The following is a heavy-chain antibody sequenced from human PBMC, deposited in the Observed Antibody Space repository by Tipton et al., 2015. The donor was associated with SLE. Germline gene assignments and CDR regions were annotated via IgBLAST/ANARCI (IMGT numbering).Heavy chain of an antibody. CDR1: GGSINIGGYY. CDR2: THYDGGT. J-gene: IGHJ3*02. V-gene: IGHV4-31*03. Sequence: TLSLTCTVSGGSINIGGYYWSWIRQNPGKGLEWIGHTHYDGGTSYNPSLKSRITIAVYTSKNHLSLKVTSVTAADTAFYYCARAPDNWNDGWIDAFVIWGQGTKVTVSS. D-gene: IGHD1-1*01. CDR3: ARAPDNWNDGWIDAFVI.